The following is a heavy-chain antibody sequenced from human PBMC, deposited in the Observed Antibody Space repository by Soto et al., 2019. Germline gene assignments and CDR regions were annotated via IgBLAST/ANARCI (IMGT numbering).Heavy chain of an antibody. J-gene: IGHJ5*02. CDR1: GFTFSSYS. V-gene: IGHV3-48*01. Sequence: EVQLVESGGGLVQPGGSLRLSCAASGFTFSSYSMNWVRQAPGKGLEWVSYISSSSSTIYYADSVKGRFTISRDNAKNSLYLQMNSLGAEDTAVYYCARHPERIAEIGWFDAWGQGTLVTVSS. D-gene: IGHD6-13*01. CDR2: ISSSSSTI. CDR3: ARHPERIAEIGWFDA.